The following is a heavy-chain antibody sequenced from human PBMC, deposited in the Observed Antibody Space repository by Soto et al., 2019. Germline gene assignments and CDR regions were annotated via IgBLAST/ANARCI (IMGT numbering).Heavy chain of an antibody. CDR2: VKTYSDGGTM. Sequence: EVRLVESGGCLVKPGGSLRLSCAASGLSFSETWMNWVRQAPGKGLEWVGRVKTYSDGGTMDCAAPVKGRCNVSRDDSRDTLFLEINSLKTEDTGVYYCGSSWYWGQGTLVTVSS. J-gene: IGHJ4*02. V-gene: IGHV3-15*01. D-gene: IGHD2-2*01. CDR3: GSSWY. CDR1: GLSFSETW.